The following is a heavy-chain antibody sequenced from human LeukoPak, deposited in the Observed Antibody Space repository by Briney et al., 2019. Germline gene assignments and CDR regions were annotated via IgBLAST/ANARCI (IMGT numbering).Heavy chain of an antibody. CDR2: INHSGST. V-gene: IGHV4-34*01. CDR3: ARGRDTAMLKSDDY. J-gene: IGHJ4*02. D-gene: IGHD5-18*01. CDR1: GGSISSYY. Sequence: SETLSLTCTVSGGSISSYYWSWIRQPPGKGLEWIGEINHSGSTNYNPSLKSRVTISVDTSKNQFSLKLSSVTAADTAVHYCARGRDTAMLKSDDYWGQGTLVTVSS.